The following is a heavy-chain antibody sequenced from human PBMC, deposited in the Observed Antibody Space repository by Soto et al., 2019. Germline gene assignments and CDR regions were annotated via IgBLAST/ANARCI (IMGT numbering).Heavy chain of an antibody. CDR3: ARDLYNWNPSGHFDY. Sequence: GGSLRLSCAASGFTFSSYGMHWVRQAPGKGLEWVTVIWYDGSNKYYADSVKGRFTISRDNSKNTLYLQMNSLRAEDTAVYYCARDLYNWNPSGHFDYWGQGTLVTVSS. V-gene: IGHV3-33*01. CDR1: GFTFSSYG. CDR2: IWYDGSNK. D-gene: IGHD1-20*01. J-gene: IGHJ4*02.